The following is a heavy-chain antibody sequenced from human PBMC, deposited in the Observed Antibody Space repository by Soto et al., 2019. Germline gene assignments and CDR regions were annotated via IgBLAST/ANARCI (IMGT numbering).Heavy chain of an antibody. J-gene: IGHJ4*02. Sequence: SLRLSCSASGFTFSSYAMHWVRQAPGKGLEYVSAINSNGGSTYYADSVKGRFTISRDNSKNTLYLQMSSLRAEDTAVYYCVKILQYSYGLPHWGQGTLVTVSS. V-gene: IGHV3-64D*06. CDR2: INSNGGST. D-gene: IGHD5-18*01. CDR1: GFTFSSYA. CDR3: VKILQYSYGLPH.